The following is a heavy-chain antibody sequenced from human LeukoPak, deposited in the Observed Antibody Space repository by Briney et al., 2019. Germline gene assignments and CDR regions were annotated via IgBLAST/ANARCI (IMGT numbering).Heavy chain of an antibody. J-gene: IGHJ4*02. CDR1: GGSISSGSYY. V-gene: IGHV4-61*02. D-gene: IGHD6-6*01. Sequence: SETLSLTCTVSGGSISSGSYYWSWIRQPAGKGLEWIGRIYTSGSTNYNPSLKSRVTISVDTSKNQYSLKLSSVTAADTAVYYCARGPGGSSSSDFDYWGQGTLVTVSS. CDR3: ARGPGGSSSSDFDY. CDR2: IYTSGST.